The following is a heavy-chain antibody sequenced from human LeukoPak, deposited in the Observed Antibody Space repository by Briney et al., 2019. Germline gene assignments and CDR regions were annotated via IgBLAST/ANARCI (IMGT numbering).Heavy chain of an antibody. V-gene: IGHV4-59*01. J-gene: IGHJ4*02. CDR1: GDSISGSY. CDR3: ARAGSDFWSGYHDY. CDR2: LSYSGTT. D-gene: IGHD3-3*01. Sequence: SETLSLTCAVSGDSISGSYWSWIRQPPGKGLEWIGFLSYSGTTSYNPSLKGRLSISGDTSRNQFSLKLSSVTAADTAVYYCARAGSDFWSGYHDYWGQGTLVTVSS.